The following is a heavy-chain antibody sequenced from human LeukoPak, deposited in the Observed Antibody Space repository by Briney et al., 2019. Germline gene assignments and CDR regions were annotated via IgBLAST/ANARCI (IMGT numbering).Heavy chain of an antibody. V-gene: IGHV1-18*01. CDR1: GYTFTSYG. CDR2: ISAYNGNT. Sequence: ASVKVSCKASGYTFTSYGISWVRQAPGQGLEWMGWISAYNGNTNYAQKLQGRVTMTTDTSTSTAYMELSRLRSDDTAVYYCARDSGRYGSGSYYSYWGQGTLVTVSS. J-gene: IGHJ4*02. D-gene: IGHD3-10*01. CDR3: ARDSGRYGSGSYYSY.